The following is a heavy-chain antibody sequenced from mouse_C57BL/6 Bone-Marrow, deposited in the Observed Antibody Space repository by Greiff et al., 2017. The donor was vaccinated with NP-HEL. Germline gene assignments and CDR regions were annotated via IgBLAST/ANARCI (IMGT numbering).Heavy chain of an antibody. CDR3: ARDGGRYFDV. CDR1: GFTFSDFY. CDR2: SRNKANDYTT. J-gene: IGHJ1*03. Sequence: EVNLVESGGGLVQSGRSLRLSCATSGFTFSDFYMEWVRQAPGKGLEWIAASRNKANDYTTEYSASVKGRFIVSRDTSQSILYLQMNALRAEDTAIYYCARDGGRYFDVWGTGTTVTVSS. D-gene: IGHD3-3*01. V-gene: IGHV7-1*01.